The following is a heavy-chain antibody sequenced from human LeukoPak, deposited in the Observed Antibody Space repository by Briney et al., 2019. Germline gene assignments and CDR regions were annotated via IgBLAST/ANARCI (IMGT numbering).Heavy chain of an antibody. CDR1: GGSISSYY. CDR2: IYYSGST. D-gene: IGHD1-1*01. V-gene: IGHV4-59*12. Sequence: MASETLSLTCTVSGGSISSYYWSWIRQPPGKGLEWIGYIYYSGSTNYNPSLKSRVTISVDTSKNQFSLKLSSVTAADMAVYYCARGDALEYYFNYWGQGTLVTVSS. CDR3: ARGDALEYYFNY. J-gene: IGHJ4*02.